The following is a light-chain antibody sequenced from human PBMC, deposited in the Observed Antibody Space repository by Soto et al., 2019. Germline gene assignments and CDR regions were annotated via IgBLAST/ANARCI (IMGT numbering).Light chain of an antibody. CDR1: SSDVVGYNY. V-gene: IGLV2-14*01. CDR2: DVS. J-gene: IGLJ1*01. Sequence: QSVLTQPASVSGSPGQSITISCTGTSSDVVGYNYVSWYQQHPGKAPKLMIYDVSNRPSGVSNRFSGSKSGNTASLTISGLQAEDEADYYCSSYAGSNNFFYVFGTGTKVTVL. CDR3: SSYAGSNNFFYV.